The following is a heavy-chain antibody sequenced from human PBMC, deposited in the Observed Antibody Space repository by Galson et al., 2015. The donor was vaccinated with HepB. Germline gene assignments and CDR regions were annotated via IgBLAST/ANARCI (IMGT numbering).Heavy chain of an antibody. D-gene: IGHD2-8*02. CDR3: ATNLGTGGTVFGF. CDR1: GFTFSSYA. V-gene: IGHV3-30-3*01. Sequence: SLRLSCAASGFTFSSYAMHWVRQAPGTGLEWVAVISYDGGNKYYADSVKGRFTISRDNSKNTLYLQMNSLRAEDTAVYYCATNLGTGGTVFGFWGQGTLVTVSS. CDR2: ISYDGGNK. J-gene: IGHJ4*02.